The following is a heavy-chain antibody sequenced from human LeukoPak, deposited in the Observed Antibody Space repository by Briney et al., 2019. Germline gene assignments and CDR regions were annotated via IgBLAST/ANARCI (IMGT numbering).Heavy chain of an antibody. J-gene: IGHJ4*02. D-gene: IGHD2-2*02. CDR3: ARGGCSSTSCYRRGGYFDY. Sequence: GSSVKVSCKASGGTFSSYAISWVRQAPGQGLEWMGGIIPIFGTANYAQKFQGRVTITTDESTSTAYMELSSLRSEDTAVYYCARGGCSSTSCYRRGGYFDYWGQGTLVTVSS. V-gene: IGHV1-69*05. CDR1: GGTFSSYA. CDR2: IIPIFGTA.